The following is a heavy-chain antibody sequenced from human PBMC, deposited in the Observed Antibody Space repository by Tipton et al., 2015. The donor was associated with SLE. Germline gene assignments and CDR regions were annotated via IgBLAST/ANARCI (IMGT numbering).Heavy chain of an antibody. Sequence: SLRLSCAASGFTFSSYEMNWVRQAPGKGLEWVSYISSSGSTIYYADSVKGRFTISRDNAKNSLYLQMNSLRAEDTAVYYCAARDFMGAFDIWGQGTMVTVSS. CDR3: AARDFMGAFDI. J-gene: IGHJ3*02. CDR1: GFTFSSYE. D-gene: IGHD5-24*01. V-gene: IGHV3-48*03. CDR2: ISSSGSTI.